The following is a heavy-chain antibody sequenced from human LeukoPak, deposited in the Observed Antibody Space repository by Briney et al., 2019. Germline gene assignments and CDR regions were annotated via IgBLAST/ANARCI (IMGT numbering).Heavy chain of an antibody. D-gene: IGHD3-10*01. Sequence: GGSLRLSCAASGFTFSSYSMTWVRQAPGKGLEWVASINQDGGEIHYVDSVKGRFTISRDNAKNSLYLQMNSLTAEDTAVHYCVRAHHPGGWFDPWGQGTLVTVSS. CDR2: INQDGGEI. CDR3: VRAHHPGGWFDP. J-gene: IGHJ5*02. V-gene: IGHV3-7*04. CDR1: GFTFSSYS.